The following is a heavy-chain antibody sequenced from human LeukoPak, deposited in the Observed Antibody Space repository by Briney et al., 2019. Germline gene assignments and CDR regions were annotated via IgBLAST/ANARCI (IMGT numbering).Heavy chain of an antibody. CDR1: GFTFSSYA. V-gene: IGHV3-64D*06. CDR2: ISSNGGST. CDR3: ARLPNYYFDS. Sequence: GGSLRLSCSASGFTFSSYAMHWVRQAPGKGLEYVSAISSNGGSTYYADSVKGRFTISRDNSKNTLYLQMSSLRAEDTAVYYCARLPNYYFDSWDQGTQVTVSS. D-gene: IGHD2-15*01. J-gene: IGHJ4*02.